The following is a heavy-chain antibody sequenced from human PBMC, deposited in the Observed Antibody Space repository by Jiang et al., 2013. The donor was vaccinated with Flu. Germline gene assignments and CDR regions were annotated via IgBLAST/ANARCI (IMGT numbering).Heavy chain of an antibody. CDR2: LAIVVVA. V-gene: IGHV3-23*01. CDR1: GFTFSTYA. D-gene: IGHD6-19*01. Sequence: EVQLLESGGGLVRAWGSLRLSCAASGFTFSTYAMSWVRQAPGRGWSGSQLLAIVVVAHTYANSVKGRSPSPETIPRTRSYLQLNSLRSEDTAIYYCAKHPSGWY. CDR3: AKHPSGWY. J-gene: IGHJ2*01.